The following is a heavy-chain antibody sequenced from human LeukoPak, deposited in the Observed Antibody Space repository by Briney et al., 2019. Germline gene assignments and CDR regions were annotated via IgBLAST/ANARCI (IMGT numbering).Heavy chain of an antibody. J-gene: IGHJ2*01. CDR1: GFTFSRYW. V-gene: IGHV3-7*04. Sequence: GGSLRLSCAAAGFTFSRYWMSWVRQAPGKGLEWVANIKQDGSEKYYVDSVKGRFTISRDNANNSLYLQMNSLRAEDTAVYYCARAPLVWYFDLWGRGTLVTVPS. CDR3: ARAPLVWYFDL. D-gene: IGHD2-8*02. CDR2: IKQDGSEK.